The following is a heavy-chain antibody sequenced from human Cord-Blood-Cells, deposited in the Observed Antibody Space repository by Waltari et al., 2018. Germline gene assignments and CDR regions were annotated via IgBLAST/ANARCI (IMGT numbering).Heavy chain of an antibody. V-gene: IGHV4-4*02. CDR3: ARGSNTAMVYFDD. CDR2: IYHSGST. Sequence: QVQLQESGPGLVKPSGTLSLTCAVSGGSISSSNWWSWVRQPPGKGLEWIGEIYHSGSTNYNPTLKSRVIISVDKAKNQFSLKLGSVTTADTGVYYCARGSNTAMVYFDDLGQGTLVTVSS. D-gene: IGHD5-18*01. CDR1: GGSISSSNW. J-gene: IGHJ4*02.